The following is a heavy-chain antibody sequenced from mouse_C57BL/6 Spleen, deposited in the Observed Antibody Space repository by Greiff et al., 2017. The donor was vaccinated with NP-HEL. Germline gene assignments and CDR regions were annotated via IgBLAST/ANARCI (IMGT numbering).Heavy chain of an antibody. D-gene: IGHD2-1*01. CDR1: GYTFTSYW. J-gene: IGHJ3*01. Sequence: QVQLQQPGAELVKPGASVKLSCKASGYTFTSYWMHWVKQRPGQGLEWIGMIHPNSGSTNNNEKFNSKATLTVDNTTNTAYMQLSSLASEDSAVYYCARENGNFSGFAYWGQGTLVTVSA. V-gene: IGHV1-64*01. CDR3: ARENGNFSGFAY. CDR2: IHPNSGST.